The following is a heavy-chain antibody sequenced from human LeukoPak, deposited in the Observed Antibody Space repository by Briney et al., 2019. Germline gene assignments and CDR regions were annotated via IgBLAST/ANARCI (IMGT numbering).Heavy chain of an antibody. CDR2: MNPNSGNT. J-gene: IGHJ4*02. V-gene: IGHV1-8*01. CDR1: GYTFTSYD. CDR3: ARARRYCSGGSCSYTFDY. Sequence: GASVKVSCKASGYTFTSYDINWVRQATGQGLEWMGWMNPNSGNTGYAQKFQGRVTMTRNTSISTAYMELSSLRSEDTAVYYCARARRYCSGGSCSYTFDYRGQGTLVTVSS. D-gene: IGHD2-15*01.